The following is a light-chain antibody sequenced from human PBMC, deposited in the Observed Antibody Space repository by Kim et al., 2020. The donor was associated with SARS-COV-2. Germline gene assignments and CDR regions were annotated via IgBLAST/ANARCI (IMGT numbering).Light chain of an antibody. J-gene: IGKJ1*01. V-gene: IGKV1-27*01. CDR1: QDIAKS. Sequence: ASVGDRVTITCRASQDIAKSFALYQQKPGKVPQVLIYAASTLQSGVPSRFSGSGSGTEFTLTIGSLQTEDVATYYCQKYNSAPWTFGPGTKVDIK. CDR3: QKYNSAPWT. CDR2: AAS.